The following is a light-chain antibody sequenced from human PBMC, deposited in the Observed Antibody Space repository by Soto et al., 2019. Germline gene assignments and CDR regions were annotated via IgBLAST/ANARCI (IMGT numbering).Light chain of an antibody. CDR1: SSNIGAGYD. J-gene: IGLJ1*01. V-gene: IGLV1-40*01. Sequence: QSVLTQPPSVSGAPGQRVTISCTGSSSNIGAGYDVHWYQQLPGTAPKLLIYGNSNRPSGVPDRFSGSKSGTSASLAITGLGAEVEADYYCQSYDSSLSGYVFGTGTKLTVL. CDR2: GNS. CDR3: QSYDSSLSGYV.